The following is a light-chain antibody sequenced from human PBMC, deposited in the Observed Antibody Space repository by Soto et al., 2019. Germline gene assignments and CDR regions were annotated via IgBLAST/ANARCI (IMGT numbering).Light chain of an antibody. V-gene: IGKV3-15*01. CDR1: QNVRSN. Sequence: EIVMTQSPATLSVSPGERATLSCRASQNVRSNLAWYQQKPGQAPRLLIYGASTRATGIPARFSGRGSGTDFTLTISRLQPEDFAVFYCQQYGTSEIIFGQGTRLEIK. CDR2: GAS. CDR3: QQYGTSEII. J-gene: IGKJ5*01.